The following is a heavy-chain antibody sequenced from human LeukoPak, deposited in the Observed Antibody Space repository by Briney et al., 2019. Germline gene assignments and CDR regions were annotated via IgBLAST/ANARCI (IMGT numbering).Heavy chain of an antibody. CDR3: ARDVVVVPAAIHYGMDV. CDR2: INHSGRT. V-gene: IGHV4-34*01. J-gene: IGHJ6*02. CDR1: GGSFSDYF. Sequence: PSETLSLACAVYGGSFSDYFWGWIRQPPGKGLEWIGEINHSGRTYYNPSLKSRVTISVDTSKNQFSLNLSSVTAADTAVYYCARDVVVVPAAIHYGMDVWGQGTTVTVSS. D-gene: IGHD2-2*01.